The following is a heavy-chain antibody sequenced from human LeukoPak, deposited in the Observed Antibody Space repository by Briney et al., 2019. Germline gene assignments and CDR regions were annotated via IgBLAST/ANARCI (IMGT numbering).Heavy chain of an antibody. D-gene: IGHD4-11*01. CDR3: AREPTVTTDYYYYMDV. CDR1: GYTFTSYA. CDR2: IIPIFGTA. Sequence: SVKVSCKASGYTFTSYAISWVRQAPGQGLEWMGGIIPIFGTANYAQKFQGRATITADESTSTAYMELSSLRSEDTAVYYCAREPTVTTDYYYYMDVWGKGTTVTVSS. V-gene: IGHV1-69*13. J-gene: IGHJ6*03.